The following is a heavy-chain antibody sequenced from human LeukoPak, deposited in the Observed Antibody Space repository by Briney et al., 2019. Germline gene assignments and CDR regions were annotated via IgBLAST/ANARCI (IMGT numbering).Heavy chain of an antibody. CDR1: GYTFTSYG. D-gene: IGHD1-26*01. Sequence: ASVKVSCKSSGYTFTSYGISWVRQAPGQGLEWMGWISAYNGNTNYAQKLQGRVTMTTDTSTSTAYMELRSLRSDDTAVYYCARDKGDIVGATNYSDYWGQGTLVTVSS. CDR2: ISAYNGNT. J-gene: IGHJ4*02. V-gene: IGHV1-18*01. CDR3: ARDKGDIVGATNYSDY.